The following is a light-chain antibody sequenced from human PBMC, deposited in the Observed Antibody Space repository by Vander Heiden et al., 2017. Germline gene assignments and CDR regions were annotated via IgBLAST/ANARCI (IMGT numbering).Light chain of an antibody. CDR3: AAWDDSLSHVV. CDR1: NSNIGSKY. Sequence: QSVLTQPPSASVTPGQTVTISCSGSNSNIGSKYVFWYQQLPGTAPKLLIYKTNQRPSGVPDRFSGSKSGTSASLAISGLRSEDEADYYCAAWDDSLSHVVFGGGTKLTVL. V-gene: IGLV1-47*01. J-gene: IGLJ2*01. CDR2: KTN.